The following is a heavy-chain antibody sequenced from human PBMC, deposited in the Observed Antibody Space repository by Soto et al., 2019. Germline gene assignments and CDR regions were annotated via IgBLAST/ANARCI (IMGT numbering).Heavy chain of an antibody. CDR2: LYYGRSA. J-gene: IGHJ4*02. CDR1: GDSISSYY. CDR3: ALRSMAVVPEY. Sequence: QVQLQESGPGLVKPSETLSLTCAVSGDSISSYYCMWIRQPPGKGLESIGYLYYGRSANYNPSLKSRLTLAVDTSTNQCSLTLSSMTAANTAVYYCALRSMAVVPEYWGQGTLVTVSS. D-gene: IGHD3-22*01. V-gene: IGHV4-59*01.